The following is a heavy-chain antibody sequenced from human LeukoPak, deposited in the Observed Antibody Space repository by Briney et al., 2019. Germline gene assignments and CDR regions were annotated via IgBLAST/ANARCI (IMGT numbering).Heavy chain of an antibody. CDR1: RFLFSIYA. V-gene: IGHV3-30*09. Sequence: PGRCVRLSYGAWRFLFSIYAMQGVRQAPGKALEGVGVISYDGCNKYCADAVGGRFAICGGNSKNTLYLQMNSLRAEDTAVYYCAKGLRRIAARRPETNDYWGQGTLVTVSS. CDR2: ISYDGCNK. D-gene: IGHD6-13*01. J-gene: IGHJ4*02. CDR3: AKGLRRIAARRPETNDY.